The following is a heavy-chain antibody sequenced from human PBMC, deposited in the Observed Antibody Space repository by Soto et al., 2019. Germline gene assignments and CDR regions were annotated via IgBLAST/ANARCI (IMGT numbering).Heavy chain of an antibody. CDR2: ISAYNGNT. V-gene: IGHV1-18*01. CDR3: ARLIRYCSGGSCYWFDP. Sequence: ASVKVSCKASGYTFTSYGISWVRQAPGQGLEWMGWISAYNGNTNYAQKLQGRVTMTTDTSTSTAYMELRSLRSDDTAMYYCARLIRYCSGGSCYWFDPWGQGTLVTVSS. J-gene: IGHJ5*02. D-gene: IGHD2-15*01. CDR1: GYTFTSYG.